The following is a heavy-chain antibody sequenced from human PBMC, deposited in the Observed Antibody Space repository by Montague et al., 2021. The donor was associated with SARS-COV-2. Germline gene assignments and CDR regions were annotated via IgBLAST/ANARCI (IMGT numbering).Heavy chain of an antibody. J-gene: IGHJ2*01. CDR1: SGSISNDFYY. CDR3: ARRGMQLRFDH. Sequence: SETLSLTCTVSSGSISNDFYYWGRLPQPPGKGSEWFGGSRYGGTPYSTPSLKIRVTMSIDTSKNPCSLKLTAATAADTAVYFCARRGMQLRFDHWGRGTLVTVSS. V-gene: IGHV4-39*01. CDR2: SRYGGTP. D-gene: IGHD1-1*01.